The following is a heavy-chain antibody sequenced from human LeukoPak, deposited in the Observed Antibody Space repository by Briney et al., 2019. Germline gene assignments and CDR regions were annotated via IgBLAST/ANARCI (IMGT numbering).Heavy chain of an antibody. D-gene: IGHD4-17*01. CDR2: ISYDGSNK. CDR3: ARDNDYGDYPDAFDI. J-gene: IGHJ3*02. V-gene: IGHV3-30-3*01. CDR1: GFTFSSYA. Sequence: GGSLRLSCAASGFTFSSYAMHWVRQAPGKGLEGVAVISYDGSNKYYADSVKGRFTISRDNSKNTLYLQMNSLRAEDTAVYYCARDNDYGDYPDAFDIWGQGTMVTVSS.